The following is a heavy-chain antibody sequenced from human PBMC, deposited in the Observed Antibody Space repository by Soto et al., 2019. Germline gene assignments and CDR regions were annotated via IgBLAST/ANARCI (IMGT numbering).Heavy chain of an antibody. J-gene: IGHJ4*02. CDR2: ISWNSGSI. Sequence: GGSLRLSCAASGFTFDDYAMHWVRQAPGKGLEWVSGISWNSGSIGYADSVKGRFTISRDNAKNSLYLQMNSLRAEDTALYYCAKDIGYHCSGGSCYSGAFDYWGQGTLVTVSS. CDR1: GFTFDDYA. V-gene: IGHV3-9*01. CDR3: AKDIGYHCSGGSCYSGAFDY. D-gene: IGHD2-15*01.